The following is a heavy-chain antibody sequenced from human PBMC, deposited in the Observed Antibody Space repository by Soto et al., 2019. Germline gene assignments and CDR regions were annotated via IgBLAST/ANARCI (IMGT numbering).Heavy chain of an antibody. CDR2: ISAYNGNT. J-gene: IGHJ6*02. D-gene: IGHD6-6*01. CDR1: GYTFTSYG. Sequence: ASVKVSCKASGYTFTSYGISWVRQAPGQGLEWMGWISAYNGNTNYAQKFQGRVTMTRDTSISTAYMGLSRLRSDDTAVYYCVRAVAARPFYYYYYGMDVWGQGTTVTVSS. CDR3: VRAVAARPFYYYYYGMDV. V-gene: IGHV1-18*04.